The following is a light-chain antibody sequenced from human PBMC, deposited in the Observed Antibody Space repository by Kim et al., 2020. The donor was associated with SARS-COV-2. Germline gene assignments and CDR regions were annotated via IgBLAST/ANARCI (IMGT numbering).Light chain of an antibody. Sequence: APGKVARITCGGNNIGSKSVHWYQQKPGQAPVLVIYYDSDRPSGIPERFSGSNSGNTATLTISRVEAGDEADYYCQVWDSSSDHRVFGGGTQLTVL. J-gene: IGLJ3*02. CDR3: QVWDSSSDHRV. CDR1: NIGSKS. V-gene: IGLV3-21*04. CDR2: YDS.